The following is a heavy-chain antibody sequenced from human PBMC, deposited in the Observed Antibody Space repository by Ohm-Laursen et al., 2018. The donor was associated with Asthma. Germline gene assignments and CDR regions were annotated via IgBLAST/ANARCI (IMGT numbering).Heavy chain of an antibody. CDR2: IFPDGRHT. V-gene: IGHV3-74*01. Sequence: GSLRLSCTASGFTFSDYFMHSVRQGPGQGLVWISHIFPDGRHTNYADSVKGRFTISRDDAKNTLYLQMNSLRVDDTAVYYCARGNLEGLQWGQGTLVTVSS. D-gene: IGHD5-24*01. CDR1: GFTFSDYF. J-gene: IGHJ4*02. CDR3: ARGNLEGLQ.